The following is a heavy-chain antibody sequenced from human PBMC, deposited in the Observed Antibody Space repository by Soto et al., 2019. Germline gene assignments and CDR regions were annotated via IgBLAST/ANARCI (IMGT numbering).Heavy chain of an antibody. J-gene: IGHJ3*02. CDR3: ARDGDYYDSSGYFRRDAFDI. CDR1: GFSFSDYY. D-gene: IGHD3-22*01. V-gene: IGHV3-11*01. CDR2: ISSSGSII. Sequence: QVQLVESGGGLVKPGGSLRLSCAASGFSFSDYYMSWIRQAPGKGLEWISYISSSGSIIDYADSVKGRCTISRDNAKNSLSLQRNSLRDEDTAVYYFARDGDYYDSSGYFRRDAFDIWGQGTMVTVSS.